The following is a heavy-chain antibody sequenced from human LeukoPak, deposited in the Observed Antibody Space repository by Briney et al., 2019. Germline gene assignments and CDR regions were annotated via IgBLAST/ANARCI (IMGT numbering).Heavy chain of an antibody. CDR3: AKDGVAVAGTVGAFDI. Sequence: GGSLRLSCAASGFTFSSYGMHWVRQAPGKGLEWVAVISYDGSNKYYADSVKGRFTISRDNSKNTLYLRMNSLRAEDTAVYYCAKDGVAVAGTVGAFDIWGQGTMVTVSS. V-gene: IGHV3-30*18. CDR2: ISYDGSNK. J-gene: IGHJ3*02. CDR1: GFTFSSYG. D-gene: IGHD6-19*01.